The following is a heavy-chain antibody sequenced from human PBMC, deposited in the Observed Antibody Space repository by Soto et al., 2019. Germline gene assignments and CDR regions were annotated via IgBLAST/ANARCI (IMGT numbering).Heavy chain of an antibody. J-gene: IGHJ6*02. CDR1: GGSISSSNW. V-gene: IGHV4-4*02. Sequence: SETLSLTCAVSGGSISSSNWWSWVRQPPGKGLEWIGEIYHSGSTNYNPSLKSRVTISVDKSKNQFSLKLSSVTAADTAVYYFAREEFCTNGVCSKNYYGMDVWGQGTTVTVSS. CDR3: AREEFCTNGVCSKNYYGMDV. D-gene: IGHD2-8*01. CDR2: IYHSGST.